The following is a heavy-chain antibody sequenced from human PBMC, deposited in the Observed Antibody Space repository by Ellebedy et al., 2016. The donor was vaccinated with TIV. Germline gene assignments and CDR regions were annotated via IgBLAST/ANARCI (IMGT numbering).Heavy chain of an antibody. CDR1: GGTFSSYA. J-gene: IGHJ6*02. CDR3: ARGTYGDDPYYYGMDV. V-gene: IGHV1-69*06. Sequence: SVKLSCXASGGTFSSYAISWVRQAPGQGLEWMGGIIPIFGTANYAQKFQGRVTITADKSTSTAYMELSSLRSEDTAVYYCARGTYGDDPYYYGMDVWGQGTTVTVSS. CDR2: IIPIFGTA. D-gene: IGHD4-17*01.